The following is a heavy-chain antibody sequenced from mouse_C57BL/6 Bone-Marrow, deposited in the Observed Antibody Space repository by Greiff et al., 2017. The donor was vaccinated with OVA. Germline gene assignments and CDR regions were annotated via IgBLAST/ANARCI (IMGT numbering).Heavy chain of an antibody. V-gene: IGHV1-64*01. CDR3: SDYYGSSYEY. CDR2: IHPNSGST. J-gene: IGHJ2*01. CDR1: GYTFTSYW. D-gene: IGHD1-1*01. Sequence: QVQLQQPGAELVKPGASVKLSCKASGYTFTSYWVHWVKQRPGQGLEWIGMIHPNSGSTNYNEKFKSKATLTVDKSSSTAYMQLSSLTSEDSAVYYCSDYYGSSYEYWGQGTTLTVSS.